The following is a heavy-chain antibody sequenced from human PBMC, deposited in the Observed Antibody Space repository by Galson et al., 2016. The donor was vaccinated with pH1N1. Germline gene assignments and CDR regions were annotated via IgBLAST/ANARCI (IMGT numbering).Heavy chain of an antibody. CDR3: ARNGYGDYVGYFDY. Sequence: PALVKPTQTLTLTCTFSGFSLSTSGVGVGWIRQPPGKAPEWLALIYWDDDKRYSPSLKSRLTITKDTSKNQVVLTMTNMDPVDTATYYCARNGYGDYVGYFDYWGQGTLVTVSS. V-gene: IGHV2-5*02. D-gene: IGHD4-17*01. J-gene: IGHJ4*02. CDR2: IYWDDDK. CDR1: GFSLSTSGVG.